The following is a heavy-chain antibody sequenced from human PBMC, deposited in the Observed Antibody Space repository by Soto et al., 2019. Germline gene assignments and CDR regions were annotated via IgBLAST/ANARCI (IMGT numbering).Heavy chain of an antibody. J-gene: IGHJ6*02. CDR3: ARTRAAAGSLYYYYYYGMDV. V-gene: IGHV4-59*01. CDR2: IYYSGST. CDR1: GGSISSYY. Sequence: PSGTLSLTCTVAGGSISSYYWSWIRQPPGKGLEWIGYIYYSGSTNYNPSLKSRVTISVDTSKNQFSLKLSSVTAADTAVYYCARTRAAAGSLYYYYYYGMDVWGQGTTVTVSS. D-gene: IGHD6-13*01.